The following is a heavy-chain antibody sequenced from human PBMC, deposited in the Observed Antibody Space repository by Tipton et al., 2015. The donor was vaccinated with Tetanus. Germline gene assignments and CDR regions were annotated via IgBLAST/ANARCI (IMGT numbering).Heavy chain of an antibody. J-gene: IGHJ4*02. D-gene: IGHD3-3*01. V-gene: IGHV1-69*06. CDR2: IIPIFGTA. Sequence: QLVQSGAEVKKPGSSVKVSCKASGGTFSSYAISWVRQAPGQGLEWMGGIIPIFGTANYAQKFQGRVTITADKSTSTAYMELSSLRSEDTAVYYCARGSRRLRFLGWSPFDYWGQGTLVTVSS. CDR1: GGTFSSYA. CDR3: ARGSRRLRFLGWSPFDY.